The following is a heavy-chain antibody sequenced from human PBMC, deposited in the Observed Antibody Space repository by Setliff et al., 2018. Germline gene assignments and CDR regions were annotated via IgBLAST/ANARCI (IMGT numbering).Heavy chain of an antibody. Sequence: SETLSLTCAVSGYSISSGYYWGWFRQPPGKGLEWIGSIYHSGSTYYNPSLKSRVTISVGTSKNQFSLKLSSVTAADTAVYYCARTRGSSGWLNWFDPWGQGTLVTVSS. CDR1: GYSISSGYY. D-gene: IGHD6-19*01. V-gene: IGHV4-38-2*01. CDR3: ARTRGSSGWLNWFDP. CDR2: IYHSGST. J-gene: IGHJ5*02.